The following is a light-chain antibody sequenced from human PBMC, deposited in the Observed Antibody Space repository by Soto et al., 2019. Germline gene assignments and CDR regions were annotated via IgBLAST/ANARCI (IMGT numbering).Light chain of an antibody. J-gene: IGKJ1*01. CDR3: XQYNSYWT. V-gene: IGKV1-5*03. CDR1: QTISSW. Sequence: STLSASVGDRVTITCRASQTISSWLAWYQQKPGKAPKLLIYKASNLESGVPSRFSGSGSGTEFTLTISSLQPDDFATYYCXQYNSYWTCGQGTKVDIK. CDR2: KAS.